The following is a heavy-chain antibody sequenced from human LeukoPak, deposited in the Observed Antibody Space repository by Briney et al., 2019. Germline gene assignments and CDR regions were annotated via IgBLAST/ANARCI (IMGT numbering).Heavy chain of an antibody. CDR2: INSDGSSI. D-gene: IGHD1-26*01. Sequence: GESLRLSCAASGFTFSSYWMHWVRQAPGKGLVWISRINSDGSSISYADSVKGRFTIPRDNSKNTLYLQMNSLRPEDTAVYYCAKTQTNRYYYFDYWGQGTLVTVSS. J-gene: IGHJ4*02. CDR1: GFTFSSYW. V-gene: IGHV3-74*01. CDR3: AKTQTNRYYYFDY.